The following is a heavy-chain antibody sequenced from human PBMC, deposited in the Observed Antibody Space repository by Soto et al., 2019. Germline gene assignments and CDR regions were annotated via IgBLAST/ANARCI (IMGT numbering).Heavy chain of an antibody. CDR1: GGSISSGGYS. D-gene: IGHD5-12*01. CDR2: IYHSGST. V-gene: IGHV4-30-2*01. CDR3: AREYSGYANWFDP. Sequence: NPSETLSLTCAVSGGSISSGGYSWSWIRQPPGKGLEWIGYIYHSGSTYYNPSLKSRVTISVDRSKNQFSLKLRSVTAADTAVYYCAREYSGYANWFDPWAREPWSPSPQ. J-gene: IGHJ5*02.